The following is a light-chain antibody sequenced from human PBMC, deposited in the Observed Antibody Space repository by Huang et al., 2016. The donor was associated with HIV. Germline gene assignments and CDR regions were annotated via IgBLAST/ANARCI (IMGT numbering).Light chain of an antibody. CDR2: KAS. J-gene: IGKJ1*01. V-gene: IGKV1-5*03. Sequence: DIQVTQSPSTLSAFVGDRVNITCRTSQRISTWVAWYQQRPGKAPNLLISKASNLETWGPSRFSGNGSGTEFTLTINGLQPDDLATYYCQHQWTFGQGTKVEIK. CDR1: QRISTW. CDR3: QHQWT.